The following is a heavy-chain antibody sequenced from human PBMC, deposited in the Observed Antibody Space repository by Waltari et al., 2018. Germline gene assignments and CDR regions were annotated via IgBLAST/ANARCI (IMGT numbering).Heavy chain of an antibody. Sequence: QVQLVQSGAEVKKPGSSVKVSCKASGGTFSSYTISWVRQAPGQGREWMGRINPSLGIANYAQKCQGRGTITADKSTSTAYMELSSLRSEDTAVYYCATPRSKQLVLESPFDYWGQGTLVTVSS. V-gene: IGHV1-69*02. CDR1: GGTFSSYT. J-gene: IGHJ4*02. CDR3: ATPRSKQLVLESPFDY. D-gene: IGHD6-13*01. CDR2: INPSLGIA.